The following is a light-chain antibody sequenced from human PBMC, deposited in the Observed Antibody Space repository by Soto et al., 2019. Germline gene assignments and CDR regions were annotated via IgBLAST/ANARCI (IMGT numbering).Light chain of an antibody. CDR3: SSYTSSTRV. CDR2: EVS. J-gene: IGLJ1*01. V-gene: IGLV2-14*01. CDR1: SSDVGGYNY. Sequence: QSVLTQPRSVSGSPGQSVTISCTGTSSDVGGYNYVSWYQHHPGKAPKLMIYEVSNRPSGVSNRFSGSKSGNTASLTISGLQAEDEADYYCSSYTSSTRVFGTGTKVTVL.